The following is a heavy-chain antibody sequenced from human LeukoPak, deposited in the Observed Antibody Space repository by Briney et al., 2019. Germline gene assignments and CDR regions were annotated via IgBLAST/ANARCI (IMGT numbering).Heavy chain of an antibody. V-gene: IGHV4-39*07. J-gene: IGHJ6*03. CDR1: GGSISSSSYY. CDR3: ARNRGSTVITDHYYYYYMDV. CDR2: IYYSGST. D-gene: IGHD4-11*01. Sequence: SETLSLTCTVSGGSISSSSYYWGWIRQPPGKGLEWIGSIYYSGSTYYNPSLKSRVTMSLDTSKNQFSLKLSSVTAADTAVYYCARNRGSTVITDHYYYYYMDVWGKGTTVTVSS.